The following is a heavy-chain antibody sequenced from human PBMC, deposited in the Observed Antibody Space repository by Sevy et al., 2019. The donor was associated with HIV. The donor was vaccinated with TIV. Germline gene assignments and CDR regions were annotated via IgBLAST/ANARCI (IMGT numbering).Heavy chain of an antibody. J-gene: IGHJ4*02. CDR1: GFTFNEYG. CDR3: AKMKGLTFGGIVAQYFDF. CDR2: INWNGADT. D-gene: IGHD3-16*02. V-gene: IGHV3-20*04. Sequence: GGSLRLSCAVSGFTFNEYGMSWVRQVPGKGLEWVSGINWNGADTDYADSVKGRLTISRDNAKCSLYLQMNSLRAEDTALYFWAKMKGLTFGGIVAQYFDFWGRGTLVTVSS.